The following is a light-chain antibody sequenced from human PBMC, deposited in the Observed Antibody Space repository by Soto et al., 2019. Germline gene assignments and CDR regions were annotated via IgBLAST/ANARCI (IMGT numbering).Light chain of an antibody. Sequence: QSGLTQPPSASGTPGQRVIISCSGKTPNIGSNYVYWYRHLPGTAPQLLIYRNNQRPSGVPDRFSGSKSRTSASLAISGLRSEDEADYYCAAWDDSLNGWVFGGGTKVT. CDR2: RNN. J-gene: IGLJ3*02. CDR1: TPNIGSNY. CDR3: AAWDDSLNGWV. V-gene: IGLV1-47*01.